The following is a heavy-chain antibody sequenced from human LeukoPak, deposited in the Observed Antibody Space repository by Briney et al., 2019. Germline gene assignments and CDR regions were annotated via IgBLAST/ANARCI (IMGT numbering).Heavy chain of an antibody. D-gene: IGHD3-9*01. J-gene: IGHJ4*02. CDR3: ARMVVTYYDILTGYSTSKKYYFDY. CDR2: IKQDGSEK. V-gene: IGHV3-7*03. Sequence: GGSLRLSCAASGFTFSSYRMSWVRQAPGKGLEWVANIKQDGSEKYYVDSVKGRFTISRDNAKNSLYLQMNSLRAEDTAVYYCARMVVTYYDILTGYSTSKKYYFDYWGQGTLVTVSS. CDR1: GFTFSSYR.